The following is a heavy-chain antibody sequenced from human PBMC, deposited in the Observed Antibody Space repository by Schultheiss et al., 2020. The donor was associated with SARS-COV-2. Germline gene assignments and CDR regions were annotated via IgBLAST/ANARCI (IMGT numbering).Heavy chain of an antibody. Sequence: SQTLSLTCPVSGGSVSSGSYYWSWIRQPPGKGLEWIGYIYYSGSTNYNPSLKSRVTMSVDTSKNQFSLKLSSVTAADTAVYYCARVPYGYSSSWGWYFDLWGRGTLVTVSS. D-gene: IGHD6-13*01. V-gene: IGHV4-61*01. CDR1: GGSVSSGSYY. CDR3: ARVPYGYSSSWGWYFDL. CDR2: IYYSGST. J-gene: IGHJ2*01.